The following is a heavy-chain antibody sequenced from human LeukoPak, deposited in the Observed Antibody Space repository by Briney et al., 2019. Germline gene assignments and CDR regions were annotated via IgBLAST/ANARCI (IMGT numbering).Heavy chain of an antibody. CDR2: LTPLAGTP. Sequence: VKVSCKASEGTFSSYAISWVRQAPSEGLEWLGGLTPLAGTPNYAQKFQGRLTISADKATRTVYMELSRLASEDTAVYFCAKFWSGYYTDWGQGTLVSVSS. V-gene: IGHV1-69*06. CDR3: AKFWSGYYTD. D-gene: IGHD3-3*01. J-gene: IGHJ4*02. CDR1: EGTFSSYA.